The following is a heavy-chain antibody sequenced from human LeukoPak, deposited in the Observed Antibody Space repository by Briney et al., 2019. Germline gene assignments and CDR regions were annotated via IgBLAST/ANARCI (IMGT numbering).Heavy chain of an antibody. Sequence: SQTLSLTCTVSGGSISSGGYCWSWIRQHPGKGLEWIGYIYYSGSTYYNPSLKSRVTISVDTSKNRFSLKLSSVTAADTAVYYCARVPTALHFDYWGQGTLVTVSS. V-gene: IGHV4-31*03. J-gene: IGHJ4*02. CDR1: GGSISSGGYC. CDR3: ARVPTALHFDY. CDR2: IYYSGST. D-gene: IGHD2-21*02.